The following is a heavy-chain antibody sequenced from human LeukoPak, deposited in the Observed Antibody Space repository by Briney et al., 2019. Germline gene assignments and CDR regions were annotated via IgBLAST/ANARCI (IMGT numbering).Heavy chain of an antibody. V-gene: IGHV4-34*01. CDR1: GGSFSGYY. Sequence: SETLSLTCAVYGGSFSGYYWSWIRQPPGKGLEWIGEINHSGSTNYNPSLKSRVTISVDTSKNQFSLKLSSVTAADTAVYYCARGLGKIAVALNWFDPWGQGTLVTVSS. CDR3: ARGLGKIAVALNWFDP. CDR2: INHSGST. D-gene: IGHD6-19*01. J-gene: IGHJ5*02.